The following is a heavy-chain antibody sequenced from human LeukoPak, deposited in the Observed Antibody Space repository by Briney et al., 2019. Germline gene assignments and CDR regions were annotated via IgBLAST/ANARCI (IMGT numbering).Heavy chain of an antibody. CDR1: GFDFSTYS. V-gene: IGHV3-48*01. J-gene: IGHJ6*02. CDR3: ARGGARSSSYYYYGMDV. Sequence: GGSLRLSCAASGFDFSTYSMHWVRRAPGRGLEWLPYIDGSSSTIYYADSVKGRFTISRDNAKNSLYLQMNSLRAEDTAVFYCARGGARSSSYYYYGMDVWGLGTTVTVSS. CDR2: IDGSSSTI. D-gene: IGHD6-13*01.